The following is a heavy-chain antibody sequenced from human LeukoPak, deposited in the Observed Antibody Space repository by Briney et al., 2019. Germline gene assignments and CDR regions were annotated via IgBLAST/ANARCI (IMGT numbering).Heavy chain of an antibody. CDR3: AFSSK. Sequence: GGSLRLSCAASGFTFSSYAMSWVRQAPGKGLEWVSGISWNSGSIGYADSVKGRFTISRDNAKNSLYLQMNSLRAEDTALYYCAFSSKWGQGTLVTVSS. V-gene: IGHV3-9*01. J-gene: IGHJ4*02. D-gene: IGHD6-13*01. CDR1: GFTFSSYA. CDR2: ISWNSGSI.